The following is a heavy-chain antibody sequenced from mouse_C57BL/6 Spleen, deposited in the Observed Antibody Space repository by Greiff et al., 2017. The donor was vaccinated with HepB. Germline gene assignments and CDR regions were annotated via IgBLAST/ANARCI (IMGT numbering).Heavy chain of an antibody. Sequence: EVKLQESGGGLVQPKGSLKLSCAASGFSFNTYAMNWVRQAPGKGLEWVARIRSKSNNYATYYADSVKDRFTISRDDSESMLYLQMNNLKTEDTAMYYCVRHTDYYGSGKYFDVWGTGTTVTVSS. CDR1: GFSFNTYA. CDR2: IRSKSNNYAT. D-gene: IGHD1-1*01. CDR3: VRHTDYYGSGKYFDV. J-gene: IGHJ1*03. V-gene: IGHV10-1*01.